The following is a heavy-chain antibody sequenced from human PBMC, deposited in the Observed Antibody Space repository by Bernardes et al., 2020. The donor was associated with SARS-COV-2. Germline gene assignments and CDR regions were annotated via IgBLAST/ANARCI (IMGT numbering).Heavy chain of an antibody. Sequence: NLSLPCSVYGGSFSGYWSWIRQPPGKGLEWIGEINHSGGTKYNPSLKSRVSISVDTSKNQFSLRLNSVTAADTAVYYCTRHGGRHFDFWDQGTLVTVSS. D-gene: IGHD2-15*01. J-gene: IGHJ4*02. V-gene: IGHV4-34*01. CDR2: INHSGGT. CDR3: TRHGGRHFDF. CDR1: GGSFSGY.